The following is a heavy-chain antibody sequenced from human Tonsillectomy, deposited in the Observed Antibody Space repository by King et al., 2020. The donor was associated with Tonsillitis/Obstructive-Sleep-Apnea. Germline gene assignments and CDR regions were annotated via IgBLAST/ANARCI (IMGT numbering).Heavy chain of an antibody. V-gene: IGHV1-2*02. CDR2: INPHSGGT. D-gene: IGHD5-12*01. J-gene: IGHJ4*02. CDR3: ARALVGSGYDLRTRDFDY. CDR1: GYTFTGYY. Sequence: VQLVESGAEVKKPGASVKVSCKASGYTFTGYYMHWVRQAPGQGLEWMGWINPHSGGTNYAQKFQGRVTMTRDTSISTAYMELSRLRSDDMAVYYCARALVGSGYDLRTRDFDYWGQGTLVTVSS.